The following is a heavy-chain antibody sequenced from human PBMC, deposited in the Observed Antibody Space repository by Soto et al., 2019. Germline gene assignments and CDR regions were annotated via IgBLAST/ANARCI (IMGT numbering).Heavy chain of an antibody. CDR3: ARGGPARNHYYLDY. J-gene: IGHJ4*02. V-gene: IGHV3-30-3*01. CDR1: GFTFSYCA. D-gene: IGHD6-6*01. CDR2: ISYDGSNN. Sequence: QVQLVESGGGVVQPGRSLRLSCAASGFTFSYCAMHWVRQAPGKGLEWVAVISYDGSNNYYADSVKGRFTISRDNSKSTLLLHMDSLRTEDTALYYCARGGPARNHYYLDYWGQGTLVTVSS.